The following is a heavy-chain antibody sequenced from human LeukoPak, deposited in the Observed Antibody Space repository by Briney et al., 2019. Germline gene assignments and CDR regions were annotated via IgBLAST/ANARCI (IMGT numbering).Heavy chain of an antibody. CDR1: GYTFTSYA. CDR2: INTNTGNP. V-gene: IGHV7-4-1*02. D-gene: IGHD2-2*01. J-gene: IGHJ5*02. CDR3: ARDLGYCSSTSCLPQNWFDP. Sequence: GAPVKVPCKASGYTFTSYAMNWVRQAPGQGLEWMGWINTNTGNPTYAQGFTGRFVFSLDTSVSTAYLQISSLKAEDTAVYYCARDLGYCSSTSCLPQNWFDPWGQGTLVTVSS.